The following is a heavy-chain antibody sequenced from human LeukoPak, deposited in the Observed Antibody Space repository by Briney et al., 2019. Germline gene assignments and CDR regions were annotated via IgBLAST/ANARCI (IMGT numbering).Heavy chain of an antibody. CDR2: ISNSGST. CDR3: ARLGYCSGVSCYSSSWFDP. Sequence: SETLSLTCTVSGGSVSSHYWTWVRQPPGKGLEWIGYISNSGSTNYNSSLKSRVTISVDASKNQFSLKLYSVTAADTAVYYCARLGYCSGVSCYSSSWFDPWGQGTLVTVSS. J-gene: IGHJ5*02. D-gene: IGHD2-15*01. CDR1: GGSVSSHY. V-gene: IGHV4-59*08.